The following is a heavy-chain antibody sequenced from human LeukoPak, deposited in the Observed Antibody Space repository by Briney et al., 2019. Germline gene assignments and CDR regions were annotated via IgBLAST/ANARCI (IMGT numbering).Heavy chain of an antibody. Sequence: SETLSLTCAVYGGSFSGYYWSWIRQPPGKGLEWIGEINHSGSTNYNPSLKSRVNISVDTSKNQFSLKLSSVTAADTAVFYCARGRSQQLSYFDYWGQGTLVTVSS. CDR3: ARGRSQQLSYFDY. D-gene: IGHD6-13*01. CDR1: GGSFSGYY. CDR2: INHSGST. J-gene: IGHJ4*02. V-gene: IGHV4-34*01.